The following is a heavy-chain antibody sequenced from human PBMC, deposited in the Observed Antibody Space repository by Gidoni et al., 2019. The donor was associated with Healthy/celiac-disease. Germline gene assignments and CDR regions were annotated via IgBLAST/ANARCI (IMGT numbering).Heavy chain of an antibody. Sequence: EVQLVESGGGLVQPGGSLRLSCAASGFTFSSYEMNWVRQAPGKGLEWVAYISSSGSTIYYADSVKGRFTISRDNAKNSLYLQMNSLRAEDTAVYYCASGPSSAEGPWYFQHWGQGTLVTVSS. CDR1: GFTFSSYE. V-gene: IGHV3-48*03. CDR2: ISSSGSTI. CDR3: ASGPSSAEGPWYFQH. D-gene: IGHD6-25*01. J-gene: IGHJ1*01.